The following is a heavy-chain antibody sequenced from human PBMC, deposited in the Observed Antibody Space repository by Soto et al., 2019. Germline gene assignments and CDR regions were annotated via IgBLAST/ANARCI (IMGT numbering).Heavy chain of an antibody. CDR3: TTPGYSSGWYDIPDY. J-gene: IGHJ4*02. CDR2: IRSKANSYAT. CDR1: GFTFSGSA. D-gene: IGHD6-19*01. V-gene: IGHV3-73*02. Sequence: VQLVESGGGLVQPGGSLKLSCAASGFTFSGSAMHWVRQASGKGLEWVGRIRSKANSYATAYAASVKGRFTISRDDSKNTAYLQMNSLKTEDTAVYYCTTPGYSSGWYDIPDYWGQGTLVTVSS.